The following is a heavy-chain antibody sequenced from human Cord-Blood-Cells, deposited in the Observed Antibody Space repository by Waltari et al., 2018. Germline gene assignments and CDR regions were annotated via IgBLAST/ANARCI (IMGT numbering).Heavy chain of an antibody. CDR1: GLPFSSYA. D-gene: IGHD2-2*03. CDR2: ISGSGGST. J-gene: IGHJ6*02. CDR3: AKDGYCSSTSCYYYYYYGMDV. V-gene: IGHV3-23*01. Sequence: EVQLLESGGGLVQPGGSLSLSCAASGLPFSSYAMSWVRQALGTGLEGFSAISGSGGSTYYADSVKGRFTISRDNSKNTLYLQMNSLRAEDTAVYYCAKDGYCSSTSCYYYYYYGMDVWGQGTTVTVSS.